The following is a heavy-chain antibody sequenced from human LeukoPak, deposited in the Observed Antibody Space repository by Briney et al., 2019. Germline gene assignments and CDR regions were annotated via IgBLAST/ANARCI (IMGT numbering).Heavy chain of an antibody. V-gene: IGHV3-33*01. CDR2: IRYDGSNK. D-gene: IGHD3-3*01. CDR1: GFTFSSYG. CDR3: ASSLRFLEWTIDY. Sequence: PGGSLRLSCAASGFTFSSYGMHWVRQAPGKGLEWVAVIRYDGSNKYYADSVKGRFTISRDNSKNTLYLQMNSLRAEDTAVYYCASSLRFLEWTIDYWGQGTLVTVSS. J-gene: IGHJ4*02.